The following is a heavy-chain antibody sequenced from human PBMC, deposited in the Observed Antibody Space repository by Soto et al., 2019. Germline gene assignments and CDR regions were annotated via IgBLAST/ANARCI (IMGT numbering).Heavy chain of an antibody. CDR1: GFTFDSYA. V-gene: IGHV3-23*01. J-gene: IGHJ3*01. Sequence: DVQLLESGGGLVQPGGSLRLSCAASGFTFDSYAMSWVRQAPGKGLEWVSTITGSGGNTYYADSVKGRFTISRDKSKKTLYLQMNSLRAEDTAVYYCAGVGAWELMGSPFDVWGQGTMVTVSS. CDR3: AGVGAWELMGSPFDV. D-gene: IGHD3-10*01. CDR2: ITGSGGNT.